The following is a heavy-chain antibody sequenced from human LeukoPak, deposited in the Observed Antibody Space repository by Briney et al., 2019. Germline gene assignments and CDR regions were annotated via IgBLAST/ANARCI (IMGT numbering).Heavy chain of an antibody. V-gene: IGHV3-30*02. Sequence: GGSLRLACAASGFNFNIYAMLWVGQAPGKGLEGVAFIRYDGSHEYYTDSVKGRFTVSRDDSTDTLYLQMSSLRAEDTAVYYCAKDGDLGSGSYFFDYWGQGTLVTVSS. CDR2: IRYDGSHE. J-gene: IGHJ4*02. D-gene: IGHD3-10*01. CDR1: GFNFNIYA. CDR3: AKDGDLGSGSYFFDY.